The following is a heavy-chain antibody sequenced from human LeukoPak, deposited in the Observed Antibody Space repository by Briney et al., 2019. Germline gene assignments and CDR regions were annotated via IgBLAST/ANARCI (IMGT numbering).Heavy chain of an antibody. CDR1: GFTFSSYA. Sequence: GGSLRLSCAASGFTFSSYAMSWVRQAPGKGLEWVSAISGSGGSTYYADSVKGRFTISRDNAKNSLYLQMNSLRAEDTAVYYCARALYYYGSGGYYNSRGPWDFDYWGQGTLVTVSS. V-gene: IGHV3-23*01. D-gene: IGHD3-10*01. J-gene: IGHJ4*02. CDR3: ARALYYYGSGGYYNSRGPWDFDY. CDR2: ISGSGGST.